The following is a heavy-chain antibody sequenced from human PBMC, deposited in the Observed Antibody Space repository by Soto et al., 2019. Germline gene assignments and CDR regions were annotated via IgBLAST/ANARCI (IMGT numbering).Heavy chain of an antibody. CDR1: GFTFSSYS. J-gene: IGHJ3*02. Sequence: PGGSLRLSCAASGFTFSSYSMNWVRQAPGKGLEWVSSISSSSSYIYYADSVKGRFTISRDNAKNSLYLQMNSLRAEDTAVYYCAGYSSGWYPGAFDIWGQGTMVTVSS. CDR3: AGYSSGWYPGAFDI. D-gene: IGHD6-19*01. V-gene: IGHV3-21*01. CDR2: ISSSSSYI.